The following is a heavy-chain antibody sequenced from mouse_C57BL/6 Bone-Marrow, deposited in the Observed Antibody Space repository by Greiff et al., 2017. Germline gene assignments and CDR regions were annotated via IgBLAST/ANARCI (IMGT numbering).Heavy chain of an antibody. Sequence: QVQLQQSGAELVRPGASVTLSCKASGYTFTDYEMHWVKQTPVHGLEWIGAIDPETGGTAYNQKFKGKAILTADKSSSTAYMELRSLTSEDSAVYYCTRRMITRAFAYWDQGTLVTVSA. CDR2: IDPETGGT. CDR1: GYTFTDYE. CDR3: TRRMITRAFAY. V-gene: IGHV1-15*01. J-gene: IGHJ3*01. D-gene: IGHD2-4*01.